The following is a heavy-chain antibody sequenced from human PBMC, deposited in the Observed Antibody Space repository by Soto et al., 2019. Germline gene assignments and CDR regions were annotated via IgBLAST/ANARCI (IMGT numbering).Heavy chain of an antibody. D-gene: IGHD6-19*01. CDR3: AKDGSSSGWSDAFDI. J-gene: IGHJ3*02. CDR2: IRGSGGGT. CDR1: GFTFSTYA. V-gene: IGHV3-23*01. Sequence: EVHLLESGGGLVQSGGSLRLSCAASGFTFSTYAMSWVRQAPGKGLEWVSTIRGSGGGTYYADSVKGRFTISRDNSKNTLSLQMNSLRAEDTDIYYCAKDGSSSGWSDAFDIWGQGTMVTVSS.